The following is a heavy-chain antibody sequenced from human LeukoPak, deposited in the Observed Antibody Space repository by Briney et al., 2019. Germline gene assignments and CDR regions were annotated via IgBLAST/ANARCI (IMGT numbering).Heavy chain of an antibody. J-gene: IGHJ3*02. V-gene: IGHV4-4*02. CDR2: MYLSGTT. D-gene: IGHD2-15*01. CDR1: GDSINSLDL. CDR3: AAQLCSGGSCSNIDAFDI. Sequence: SETLSLTCTVSGDSINSLDLWSWVRQPPGKGLEWIGEMYLSGTTHSNPSVKSRVTISVDKSKNQFSLKLSSVTAADTAVYYCAAQLCSGGSCSNIDAFDIWGQGTMVTVSS.